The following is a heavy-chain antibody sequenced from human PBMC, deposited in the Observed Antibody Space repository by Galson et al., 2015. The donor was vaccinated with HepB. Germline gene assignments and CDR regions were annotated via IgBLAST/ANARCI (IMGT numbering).Heavy chain of an antibody. CDR3: ARDYKAEYGSGSYFDY. Sequence: SVKVSCKASGYTFTSYAMHWVRQAPGQRLEWMGWINAGNGNTKYSQKFQGRVTITRDTSASTAYMELSSLRSEDTAVYYCARDYKAEYGSGSYFDYWGQGTLVTVSS. J-gene: IGHJ4*02. CDR1: GYTFTSYA. D-gene: IGHD3-10*01. CDR2: INAGNGNT. V-gene: IGHV1-3*01.